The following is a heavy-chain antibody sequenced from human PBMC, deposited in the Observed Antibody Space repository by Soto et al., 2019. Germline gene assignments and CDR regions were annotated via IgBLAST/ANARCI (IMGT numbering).Heavy chain of an antibody. CDR2: IGTQHAT. Sequence: EVQLVESGGGLVQPGGSLRLSCAASGFTFSAYDMHWVRQATGKGLEWVAAIGTQHATYYPDSVKGRFTISRENAKNSLYLQMGSLEAGDRAVYYCARQASYWHGGGGWFDPWGQGTLVTVSS. V-gene: IGHV3-13*01. J-gene: IGHJ5*02. CDR1: GFTFSAYD. CDR3: ARQASYWHGGGGWFDP. D-gene: IGHD2-8*02.